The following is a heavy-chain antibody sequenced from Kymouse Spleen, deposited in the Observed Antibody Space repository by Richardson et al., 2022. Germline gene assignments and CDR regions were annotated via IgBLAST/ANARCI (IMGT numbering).Heavy chain of an antibody. CDR2: INHSGST. CDR1: GGSFSGYY. CDR3: ARALRFLEWSLNYYYGMDV. D-gene: IGHD3-3*01. V-gene: IGHV4-34*01. Sequence: QVQLQQWGAGLLKPSETLSLTCAVYGGSFSGYYWSWIRQPPGKGLEWIGEINHSGSTNYNPSLKSRVTISVDTSKNQFSLKLSSVTAADTAVYYCARALRFLEWSLNYYYGMDVWGQGTTVTVSS. J-gene: IGHJ6*02.